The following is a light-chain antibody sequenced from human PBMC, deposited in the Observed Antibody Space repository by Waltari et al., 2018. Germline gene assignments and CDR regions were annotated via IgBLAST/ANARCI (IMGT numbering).Light chain of an antibody. CDR1: QTVTSSY. V-gene: IGKV3-20*01. CDR3: QQYGTSPRT. Sequence: EIVLTQSPGTLSLSPGERATLSCRASQTVTSSYLAWYQQKPGQAPGLLIYGASSRVTGIPDRFSGSGSGADFTLTISRLEPEDCAVYYCQQYGTSPRTFGQGTKVEIK. CDR2: GAS. J-gene: IGKJ1*01.